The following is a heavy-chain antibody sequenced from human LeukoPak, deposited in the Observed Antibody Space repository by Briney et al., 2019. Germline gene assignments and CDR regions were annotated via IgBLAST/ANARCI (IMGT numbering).Heavy chain of an antibody. Sequence: PGGSLRLSCAASGFTVSSNYMSWVRQAPGEGLEWVSVIYSGGSTYYADSVKGRFTISRDNSKNTLYLQMHSLRAEDTALYYCAGDAVTSGSYFRYFDYWGQGTLVTVSS. CDR3: AGDAVTSGSYFRYFDY. J-gene: IGHJ4*02. CDR2: IYSGGST. D-gene: IGHD1-26*01. CDR1: GFTVSSNY. V-gene: IGHV3-53*01.